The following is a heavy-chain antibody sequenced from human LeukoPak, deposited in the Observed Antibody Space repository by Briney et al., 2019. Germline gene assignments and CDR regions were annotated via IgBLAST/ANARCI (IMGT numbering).Heavy chain of an antibody. V-gene: IGHV1-18*01. CDR2: ISAYNGNT. CDR1: GYTFTSYG. J-gene: IGHJ4*02. Sequence: GASLKVSCKASGYTFTSYGISWVRQAPGQGLEWMGWISAYNGNTNYAQKPQGRVTMTTDTSTSTAYMELRSLRSDDTAVYYCARDWGHGVVATIPVHWRQGTLVTVSS. D-gene: IGHD5-12*01. CDR3: ARDWGHGVVATIPVH.